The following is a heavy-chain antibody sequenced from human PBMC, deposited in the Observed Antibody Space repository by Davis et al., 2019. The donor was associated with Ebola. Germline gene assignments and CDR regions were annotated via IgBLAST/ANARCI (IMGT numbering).Heavy chain of an antibody. CDR1: GGSIGSYY. D-gene: IGHD6-13*01. Sequence: MPSETLSLTCTVSGGSIGSYYWSWIRQPPGKGLEWIGYIYYSGSTNYNPSLKSRVTISVDTSKNQFSLKLSSVTAADTAVYYCARQGLAAAGTDRWFDPWGQGTLVTVSS. V-gene: IGHV4-59*08. CDR3: ARQGLAAAGTDRWFDP. CDR2: IYYSGST. J-gene: IGHJ5*02.